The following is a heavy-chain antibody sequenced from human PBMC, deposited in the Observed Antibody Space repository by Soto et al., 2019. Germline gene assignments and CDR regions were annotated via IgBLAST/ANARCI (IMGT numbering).Heavy chain of an antibody. V-gene: IGHV4-59*08. CDR3: ARLGYCSSTSCSTYNWFDP. CDR2: IYYGGST. CDR1: GGSISSYY. D-gene: IGHD2-2*02. Sequence: SETLSLTCTVSGGSISSYYWSWIRQPPGKGLEWIGYIYYGGSTNYNPSLKSRVTISVDTSKNQFSLKLSSVTAADTAVYYCARLGYCSSTSCSTYNWFDPWGQGTLVTVSS. J-gene: IGHJ5*02.